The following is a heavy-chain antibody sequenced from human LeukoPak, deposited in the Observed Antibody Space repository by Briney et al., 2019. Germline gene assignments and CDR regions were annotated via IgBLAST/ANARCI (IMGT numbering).Heavy chain of an antibody. CDR1: GFNFRDYT. V-gene: IGHV3-43*01. J-gene: IGHJ4*02. CDR3: AKDTEPGIAAAGFDY. D-gene: IGHD6-13*01. CDR2: ISWDGGST. Sequence: GSLRLSCAASGFNFRDYTMHWVRQVPGRGLEWVAVISWDGGSTYYVDSVKGRFTISRDNRNNSLYLQMNSLRAEDMALYYCAKDTEPGIAAAGFDYWGQGTLVTVSS.